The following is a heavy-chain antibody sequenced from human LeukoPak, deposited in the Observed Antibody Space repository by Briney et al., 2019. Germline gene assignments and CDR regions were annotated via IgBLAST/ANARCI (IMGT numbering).Heavy chain of an antibody. D-gene: IGHD2/OR15-2a*01. CDR1: GFTFSSYA. J-gene: IGHJ4*02. Sequence: PGGSLRLSCAASGFTFSSYAMSWVRQAPGKGLEWVSAISGSGGSTYYADSVKGRFTISRHNSKNTLYLQMNSLRAEDTAVYYCARGVGAVSNIDYWGQGTLVTVSS. V-gene: IGHV3-23*01. CDR2: ISGSGGST. CDR3: ARGVGAVSNIDY.